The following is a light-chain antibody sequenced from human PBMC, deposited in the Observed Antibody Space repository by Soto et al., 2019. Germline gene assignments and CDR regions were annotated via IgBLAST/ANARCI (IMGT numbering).Light chain of an antibody. Sequence: QSVLTQPPSASGSPGQSVTISCTGTKNDIGVYDFVSWYQHHPGKAPRLIIYEVVQRPSGVPDRFSGSKSGNTASLTVSGLQAADYAYYFCKSYAGSNTYVFGSGTKLTVL. CDR1: KNDIGVYDF. CDR3: KSYAGSNTYV. J-gene: IGLJ1*01. V-gene: IGLV2-8*01. CDR2: EVV.